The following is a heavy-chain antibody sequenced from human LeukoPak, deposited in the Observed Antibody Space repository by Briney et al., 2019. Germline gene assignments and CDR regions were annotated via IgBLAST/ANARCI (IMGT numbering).Heavy chain of an antibody. CDR3: ARRGIWIQWNFEY. V-gene: IGHV4-34*01. J-gene: IGHJ4*02. CDR2: INQGGST. D-gene: IGHD5-12*01. CDR1: GGAFNDYY. Sequence: SETLSLTCAVEGGAFNDYYWSWVRQSPEKGLEWIAEINQGGSTIHNPSLKNRVTMSIDTTRKHISLQLASLTAADTAVYFCARRGIWIQWNFEYWGQGVLVTVSS.